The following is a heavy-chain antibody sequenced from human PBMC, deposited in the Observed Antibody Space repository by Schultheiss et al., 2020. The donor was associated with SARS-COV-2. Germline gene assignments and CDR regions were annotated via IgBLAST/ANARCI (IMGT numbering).Heavy chain of an antibody. CDR3: ARAKSNRSWYRSNFDY. Sequence: ASVKVSCKASGYTFTSYYMHWVRQAPGQGLEWMGIINPSGGSTSYAQKFQGRVTMTRDTSTSTVYMELSSLRSEDTAVYYCARAKSNRSWYRSNFDYWGQGTLVTVSS. J-gene: IGHJ4*02. CDR1: GYTFTSYY. D-gene: IGHD6-13*01. CDR2: INPSGGST. V-gene: IGHV1-46*01.